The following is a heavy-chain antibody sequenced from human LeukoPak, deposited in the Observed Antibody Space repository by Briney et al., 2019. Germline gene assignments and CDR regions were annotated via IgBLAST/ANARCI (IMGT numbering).Heavy chain of an antibody. D-gene: IGHD3-10*01. CDR3: AAAGSGSYYFNWDNFDY. CDR1: GGSISSSNW. V-gene: IGHV4-4*02. CDR2: IYHSGST. Sequence: PSETLSLTCAVSGGSISSSNWWSWVRQPPGKGLEWIGEIYHSGSTNYNPSLKSRVTISVDKSKNQFSLKLSSVTAADTAVYYCAAAGSGSYYFNWDNFDYWGQGTLVTVSS. J-gene: IGHJ4*02.